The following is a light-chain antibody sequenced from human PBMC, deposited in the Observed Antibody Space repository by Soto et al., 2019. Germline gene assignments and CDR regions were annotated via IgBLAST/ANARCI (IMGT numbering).Light chain of an antibody. Sequence: DIQMTQSPSTLSAGVGDRVTITCRASQRINTYLNWYQQKPGKAPTLLIYAASNLQSGVPSRFSGGGSGTDFTLTINTLQPDDFANYFCQQCYTSPRTFGQGTKVESK. CDR1: QRINTY. V-gene: IGKV1-39*01. CDR3: QQCYTSPRT. J-gene: IGKJ1*01. CDR2: AAS.